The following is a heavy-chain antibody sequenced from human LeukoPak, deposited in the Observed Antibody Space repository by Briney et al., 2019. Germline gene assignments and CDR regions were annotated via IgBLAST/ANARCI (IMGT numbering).Heavy chain of an antibody. CDR2: IYYSGST. V-gene: IGHV4-31*03. CDR1: GGSISSGGYY. CDR3: ARAPPFDY. Sequence: DPPETLSLTCTVSGGSISSGGYYWNWIRQHPGKGLEWIGYIYYSGSTYYNPSLKSRVVISVDTSKNQFSLKLSSVTAADTAVYYCARAPPFDYWGQGTLVTVSS. J-gene: IGHJ4*02.